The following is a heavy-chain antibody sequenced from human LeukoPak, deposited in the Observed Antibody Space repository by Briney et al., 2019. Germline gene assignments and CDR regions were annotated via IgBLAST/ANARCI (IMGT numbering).Heavy chain of an antibody. CDR3: ARCLLTGYYCFDY. J-gene: IGHJ4*02. D-gene: IGHD3-9*01. CDR1: GYTFTGYY. CDR2: MNPNSGNT. Sequence: LRASVKVSCKASGYTFTGYYMHWVRQATGQGLEWMGWMNPNSGNTGYAQKFQGRVTMTRNTSISTAYMELSSLRSEDTAVYYCARCLLTGYYCFDYWGQGTLVTVSS. V-gene: IGHV1-8*02.